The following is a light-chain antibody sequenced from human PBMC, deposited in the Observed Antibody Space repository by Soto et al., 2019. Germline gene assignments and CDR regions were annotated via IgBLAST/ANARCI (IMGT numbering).Light chain of an antibody. CDR1: QDIRGA. V-gene: IGKV1-13*02. Sequence: AIQVTKSPSSLSASVGDRVTITCRASQDIRGALAWYQQKPGKAPKLLIYDVSTLESGVPSRFSGSGSGTEFTLAISSLQPEDFGTYYCQQFNSYPITFGHGTRLEIK. CDR2: DVS. CDR3: QQFNSYPIT. J-gene: IGKJ5*01.